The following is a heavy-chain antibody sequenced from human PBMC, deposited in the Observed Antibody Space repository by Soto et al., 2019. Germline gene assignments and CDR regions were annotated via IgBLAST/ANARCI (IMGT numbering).Heavy chain of an antibody. Sequence: EVQLVESGGGLVKPGGSLRLSCAASGFTFNYAWMNWVRQAPGKGLEWVGHIKSKSDGGTTDYAAPVKGRFTISRDDSRNTVYLQMICLKTEDTAMYYCGSRHWGQGTLVTVSS. CDR3: GSRH. J-gene: IGHJ4*02. V-gene: IGHV3-15*07. CDR2: IKSKSDGGTT. CDR1: GFTFNYAW.